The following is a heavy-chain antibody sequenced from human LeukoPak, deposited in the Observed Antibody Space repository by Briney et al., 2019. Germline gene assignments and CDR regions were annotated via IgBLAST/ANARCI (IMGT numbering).Heavy chain of an antibody. CDR2: IKSKTDGGTT. Sequence: PGRSLRLSCAASGFTFSSYGMHWVRQAPGKGLEWVGRIKSKTDGGTTDYAAPVKGRFTISRDDSKNTLYLQMNSLKTEDTAVYYCTTDIMGELLLDYFDYWGQGTLVTVSS. D-gene: IGHD1-26*01. V-gene: IGHV3-15*07. CDR3: TTDIMGELLLDYFDY. CDR1: GFTFSSYG. J-gene: IGHJ4*02.